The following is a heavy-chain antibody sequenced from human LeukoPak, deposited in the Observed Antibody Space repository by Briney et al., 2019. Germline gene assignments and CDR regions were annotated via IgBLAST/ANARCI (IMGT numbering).Heavy chain of an antibody. CDR2: INPSGGTT. CDR3: ARAADYYDSSGPQGY. J-gene: IGHJ4*02. Sequence: ASVKVSCKTSGYTFTSYYMQWVRQAPGQGLEWMGIINPSGGTTSYAQKFQGRVTMTRDTSTSTVYMELSSLRSEDTAVYYCARAADYYDSSGPQGYWGQGTLVTVSS. V-gene: IGHV1-46*01. CDR1: GYTFTSYY. D-gene: IGHD3-22*01.